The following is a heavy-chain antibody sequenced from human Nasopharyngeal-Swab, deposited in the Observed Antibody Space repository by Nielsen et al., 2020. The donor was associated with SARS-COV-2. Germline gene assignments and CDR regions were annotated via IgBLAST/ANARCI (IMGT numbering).Heavy chain of an antibody. V-gene: IGHV3-73*01. CDR2: IRTKPNSYET. CDR3: TKTPAYSSSWWDAFDV. CDR1: GFMFSSFY. Sequence: GGSLRLSCTASGFMFSSFYMEWVRQGFGKGLEWVGRIRTKPNSYETTYAASVKGRFTISRDDSKNTAYLQMDSLKTDDTAIYYCTKTPAYSSSWWDAFDVWGQGTMVTVSS. D-gene: IGHD6-13*01. J-gene: IGHJ3*01.